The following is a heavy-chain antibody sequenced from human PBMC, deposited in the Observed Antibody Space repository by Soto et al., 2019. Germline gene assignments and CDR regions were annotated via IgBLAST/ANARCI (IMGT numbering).Heavy chain of an antibody. CDR1: GYTFTGHY. Sequence: GASVKVSCKTSGYTFTGHYIHWVRQAPQQGPEWMGEIGPESGATRYAEKFRGRVTMTMDTSITTVYMELRKLSPDDTAVYYCGRGRSGQIVIFYWGQGTPLTLSS. CDR3: GRGRSGQIVIFY. D-gene: IGHD1-26*01. V-gene: IGHV1-2*02. J-gene: IGHJ4*02. CDR2: IGPESGAT.